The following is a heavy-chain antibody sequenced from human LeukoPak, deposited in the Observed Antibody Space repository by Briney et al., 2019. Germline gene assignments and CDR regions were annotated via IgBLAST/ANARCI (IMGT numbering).Heavy chain of an antibody. Sequence: SGGSLRLSCAASGFTFSSYSMNWVRQAPGKGLEWVSSISSSSSYIYYADSVKGRFTISRDNAKNSLYLQMNSLRAEDMALYYCAKSGSSGWPIDAFDIWGQGTMVTVSS. J-gene: IGHJ3*02. CDR1: GFTFSSYS. CDR2: ISSSSSYI. CDR3: AKSGSSGWPIDAFDI. V-gene: IGHV3-21*04. D-gene: IGHD6-19*01.